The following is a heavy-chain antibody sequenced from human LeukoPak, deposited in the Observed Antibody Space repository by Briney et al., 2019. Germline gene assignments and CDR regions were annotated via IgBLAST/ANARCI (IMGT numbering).Heavy chain of an antibody. CDR1: GFTFSSYA. J-gene: IGHJ4*02. CDR2: ISGSGGST. D-gene: IGHD3-22*01. Sequence: PGGSLRLSCAASGFTFSSYAMSWVRQAPGKGLEWVSAISGSGGSTYYADSVKGRFTISRDNSKNTPYLQMNSLRAEDTAVYYCARARYYDSSGYYDYWGQGTLVTVSS. CDR3: ARARYYDSSGYYDY. V-gene: IGHV3-23*01.